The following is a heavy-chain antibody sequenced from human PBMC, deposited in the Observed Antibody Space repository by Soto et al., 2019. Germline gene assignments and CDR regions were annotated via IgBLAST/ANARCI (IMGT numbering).Heavy chain of an antibody. D-gene: IGHD4-17*01. J-gene: IGHJ5*02. V-gene: IGHV4-59*08. CDR1: GGSISSYY. CDR3: ARLDYGDRWFDP. CDR2: IYYSGST. Sequence: SETLSLTCTVSGGSISSYYWSWIRQPPGKGLEWIGYIYYSGSTNYNPSLKSRVTISVDTSKNQFSLKLSSVTAADTAVYYCARLDYGDRWFDPWGQGTLVTVSS.